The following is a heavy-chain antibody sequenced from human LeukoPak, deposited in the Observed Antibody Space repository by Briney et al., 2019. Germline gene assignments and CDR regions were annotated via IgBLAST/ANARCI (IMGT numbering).Heavy chain of an antibody. J-gene: IGHJ4*02. CDR2: INHSGST. CDR1: GGSFSGYY. CDR3: ARAHPSSSPDY. Sequence: PSETLSLTCAVYGGSFSGYYWSWIRQPPGKGLEWIGEINHSGSTNYNPSLESRVTISVDTSKNQFSLKLSSVTAADTAVYYCARAHPSSSPDYWGQGTLVTVSS. D-gene: IGHD6-6*01. V-gene: IGHV4-34*01.